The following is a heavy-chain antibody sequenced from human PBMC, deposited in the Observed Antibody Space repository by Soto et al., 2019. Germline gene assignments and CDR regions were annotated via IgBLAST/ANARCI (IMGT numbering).Heavy chain of an antibody. CDR3: GRLTGLPHYYSTDV. CDR2: IYPGDSDT. Sequence: PGESLKISCQGSGYTFTNYWSGWVRQMPGKGLEWMGVIYPGDSDTKYSPSFQGQVTFSADKSINTAYLQWTSLKASDTAMYFCGRLTGLPHYYSTDVWGQGTTVTVSS. V-gene: IGHV5-51*01. CDR1: GYTFTNYW. D-gene: IGHD3-9*01. J-gene: IGHJ6*02.